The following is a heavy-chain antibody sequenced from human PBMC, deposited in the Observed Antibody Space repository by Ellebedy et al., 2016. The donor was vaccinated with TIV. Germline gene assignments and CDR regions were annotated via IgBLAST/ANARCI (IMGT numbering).Heavy chain of an antibody. CDR1: GFSTSG. CDR3: VKGAYPVPTVMAV. V-gene: IGHV3-30*02. CDR2: IRSDGSNK. Sequence: GESLKISCATSGFSTSGMYWVRQAPGKGLEWVAFIRSDGSNKYYADSVEGRFTISRDNSRNTLDLQMTRLGAEDTARYYCVKGAYPVPTVMAVWGQGTVVIVSS. J-gene: IGHJ6*02. D-gene: IGHD3-16*01.